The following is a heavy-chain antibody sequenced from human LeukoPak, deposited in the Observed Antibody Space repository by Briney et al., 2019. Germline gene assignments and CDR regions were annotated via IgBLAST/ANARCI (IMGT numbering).Heavy chain of an antibody. CDR3: ARLYGDFLLDY. CDR2: IYYSGST. CDR1: GGSISSSSYY. J-gene: IGHJ4*02. D-gene: IGHD4-17*01. V-gene: IGHV4-39*01. Sequence: SETLSLTCTVSGGSISSSSYYWGWIRQPPGKGLEWIGSIYYSGSTYYNPSLKSRVTISVDTSKNQFSLKLSSVTAADTAVYYCARLYGDFLLDYWGQGTLVTVSS.